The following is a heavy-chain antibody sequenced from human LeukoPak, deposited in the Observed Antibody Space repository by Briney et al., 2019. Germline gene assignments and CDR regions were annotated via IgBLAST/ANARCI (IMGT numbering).Heavy chain of an antibody. Sequence: GGSLRLSCAASGFTFSSYAMSWVRQAPGKGLEWVSAISGSGGSTYYADSVKGRFTISRDNSKNTLYLQMNSLRAEDTAVYYCAKGSYYYDSSGPDYWGQGTLVTVSS. CDR3: AKGSYYYDSSGPDY. CDR1: GFTFSSYA. V-gene: IGHV3-23*01. D-gene: IGHD3-22*01. CDR2: ISGSGGST. J-gene: IGHJ4*02.